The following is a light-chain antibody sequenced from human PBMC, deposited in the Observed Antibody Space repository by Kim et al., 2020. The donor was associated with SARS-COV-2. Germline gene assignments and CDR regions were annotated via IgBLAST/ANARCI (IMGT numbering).Light chain of an antibody. CDR1: SLRTDY. Sequence: SSELTQDPAVSVALGQTVRITCQGDSLRTDYATWYQQRPGQAPILVISGKNNRPSGIPDRFSGSSSGNTASLTITGAQAEDEADYYCNSRDSSGAHVVFG. CDR2: GKN. CDR3: NSRDSSGAHVV. V-gene: IGLV3-19*01. J-gene: IGLJ2*01.